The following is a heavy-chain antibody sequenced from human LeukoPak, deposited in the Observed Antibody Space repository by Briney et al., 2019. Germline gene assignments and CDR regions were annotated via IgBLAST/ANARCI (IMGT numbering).Heavy chain of an antibody. V-gene: IGHV4-34*01. CDR2: INHSGST. CDR3: ARGGYCSSTSCYTELGFDP. CDR1: GGSFSGYY. J-gene: IGHJ5*02. Sequence: SETLSLTCAVYGGSFSGYYWSWIRQPPGKGLEWIGEINHSGSTNYNPSLKSRVTISVDTSKNQFSLKLSSVPAADTAVYYCARGGYCSSTSCYTELGFDPWGQGTLVTVSS. D-gene: IGHD2-2*02.